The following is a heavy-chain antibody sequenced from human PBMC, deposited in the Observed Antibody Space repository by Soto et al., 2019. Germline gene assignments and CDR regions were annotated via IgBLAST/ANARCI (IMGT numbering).Heavy chain of an antibody. CDR1: GGSISSYY. V-gene: IGHV4-59*01. CDR3: ARAVCSSGYYYVSYYYGMDV. D-gene: IGHD3-22*01. J-gene: IGHJ6*02. Sequence: PSETLSLTCTVSGGSISSYYWSWIRQPPGKGLEWIGYIYYSGSTNYNPSLKSRVTISVDTSKNQFSLKLSSVTAADTAVYYCARAVCSSGYYYVSYYYGMDVWGQETTVTVS. CDR2: IYYSGST.